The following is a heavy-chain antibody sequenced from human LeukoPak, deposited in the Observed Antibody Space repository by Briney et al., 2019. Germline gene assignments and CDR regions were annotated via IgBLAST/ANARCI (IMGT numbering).Heavy chain of an antibody. CDR1: GGSFSGYY. CDR3: AREIGRKQLVPGY. V-gene: IGHV4-34*01. CDR2: INHSGTT. Sequence: PSETLSLTCAVYGGSFSGYYWSWIRQPPGKGLEWLGEINHSGTTNYNPSLKSRVTISVDTSKNQFSLKLSSVTAADTAVYYCAREIGRKQLVPGYWGQGTLVTVSS. J-gene: IGHJ4*02. D-gene: IGHD6-13*01.